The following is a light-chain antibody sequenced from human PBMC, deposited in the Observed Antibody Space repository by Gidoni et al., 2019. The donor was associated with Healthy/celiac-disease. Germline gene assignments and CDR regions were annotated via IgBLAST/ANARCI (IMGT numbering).Light chain of an antibody. CDR1: QSVRSN. CDR2: GAS. Sequence: EIVMTQSPATLSVSPGERATLSCRASQSVRSNLAWYQQKPGQAPRLLIYGASTRATGIPARFSGSGSGTEFTLTISSLQSEDFAVYYCQQYNNWPITFXXXTRLEIK. J-gene: IGKJ5*01. CDR3: QQYNNWPIT. V-gene: IGKV3-15*01.